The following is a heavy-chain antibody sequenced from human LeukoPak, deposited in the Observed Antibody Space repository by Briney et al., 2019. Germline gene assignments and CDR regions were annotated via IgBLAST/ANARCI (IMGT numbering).Heavy chain of an antibody. CDR3: ARNGDWVLVSPI. J-gene: IGHJ3*02. Sequence: SETLSLTCAVYGGSFSGYYRSWIRQPPGKGLEWIGEINHSGSTNYNPSLKSRVTISVDTSKNQFSRKLSSATSADTAVYYCARNGDWVLVSPIWGQGTMVTVSS. V-gene: IGHV4-34*01. CDR2: INHSGST. CDR1: GGSFSGYY. D-gene: IGHD2-21*01.